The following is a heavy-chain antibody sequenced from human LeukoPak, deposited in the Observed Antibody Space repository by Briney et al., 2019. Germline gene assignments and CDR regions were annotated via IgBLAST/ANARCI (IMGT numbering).Heavy chain of an antibody. CDR3: ARETRGLIVVVSRGAFDI. J-gene: IGHJ3*02. Sequence: SETLSLTCAVYGGSFSGYYWIWIRQPPGKGLEWIGEINHSGSTNYNPSLKGRVTISVDTSKNQFSLKLSSVTAADTAVYYCARETRGLIVVVSRGAFDIWGQGTMVTVSS. CDR2: INHSGST. V-gene: IGHV4-34*01. CDR1: GGSFSGYY. D-gene: IGHD2-15*01.